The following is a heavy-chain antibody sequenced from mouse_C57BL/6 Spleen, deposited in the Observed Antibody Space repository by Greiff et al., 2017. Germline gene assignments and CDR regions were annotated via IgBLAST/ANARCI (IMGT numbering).Heavy chain of an antibody. Sequence: VQLQQSGAELARPGASVKMSCKASGYTFTSYTMHWVKQRPGPGLEWIGYIHPSSGYNKYNQKFKDKATLTADKSSSTAYIQLSSLTSEDSAVYYCASELRPPMDYWGQGASVTVSS. J-gene: IGHJ4*01. D-gene: IGHD3-2*02. CDR1: GYTFTSYT. CDR2: IHPSSGYN. CDR3: ASELRPPMDY. V-gene: IGHV1-4*01.